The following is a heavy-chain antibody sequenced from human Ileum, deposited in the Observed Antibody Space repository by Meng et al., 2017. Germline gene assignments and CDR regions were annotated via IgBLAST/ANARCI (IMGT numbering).Heavy chain of an antibody. J-gene: IGHJ4*02. V-gene: IGHV4-34*01. CDR3: ARGREQQLVRGFGY. D-gene: IGHD6-6*01. Sequence: QVPLQHWGAGLLKPSETLSLTCAVYGGSFSGYYCSWLRQPPGKGLEWIGEINHSGNTNYNPSLKSRVTLSLDTSKNHFSLDLTSVTAADTAVYYCARGREQQLVRGFGYWGQGTVVTVSS. CDR1: GGSFSGYY. CDR2: INHSGNT.